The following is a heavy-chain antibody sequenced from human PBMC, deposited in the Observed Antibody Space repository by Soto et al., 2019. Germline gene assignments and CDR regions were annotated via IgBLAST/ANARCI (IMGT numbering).Heavy chain of an antibody. CDR2: ISAYNGNT. V-gene: IGHV1-18*01. CDR3: AREDSGASGDI. D-gene: IGHD2-15*01. CDR1: GYTFTNYG. Sequence: GSVKVSCKASGYTFTNYGISWVRQAPGQGLEWMGWISAYNGNTNYAQKLRGRVTMTTDTSTSTAYMELRSLRSDDTAVYYCAREDSGASGDIWGQGTMVTVSS. J-gene: IGHJ3*02.